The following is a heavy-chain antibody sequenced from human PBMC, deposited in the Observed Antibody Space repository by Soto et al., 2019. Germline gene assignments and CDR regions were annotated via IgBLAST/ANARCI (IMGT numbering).Heavy chain of an antibody. Sequence: EVQLVQSGAEVKKPGESLKISCKGSGYRFTSYWIGWVRQKPGKGLEWMAIIYPVDSDTKYSPSFQAQVTISADKSTTTAYLQWSSLKASDTAIYYCARLKSSFAFDIWGQGTMVTVSS. CDR2: IYPVDSDT. CDR1: GYRFTSYW. V-gene: IGHV5-51*01. CDR3: ARLKSSFAFDI. J-gene: IGHJ3*02. D-gene: IGHD3-16*02.